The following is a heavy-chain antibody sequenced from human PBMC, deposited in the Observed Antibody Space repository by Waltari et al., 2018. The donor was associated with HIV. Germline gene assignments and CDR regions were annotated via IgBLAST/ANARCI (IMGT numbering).Heavy chain of an antibody. V-gene: IGHV4-31*03. CDR2: IYYRGNT. CDR1: GDSLSPSGSS. J-gene: IGHJ4*02. CDR3: ARGRSSTYYILDD. Sequence: QVQLLESGPGLVRPSETLSLACTVSGDSLSPSGSSWTWIRQPPGEGLEWIGYIYYRGNTYYNPSLESRLTISLDTSRNQFTLRLNSVTAADTAIYYCARGRSSTYYILDDWGQGTLVTVSS. D-gene: IGHD6-13*01.